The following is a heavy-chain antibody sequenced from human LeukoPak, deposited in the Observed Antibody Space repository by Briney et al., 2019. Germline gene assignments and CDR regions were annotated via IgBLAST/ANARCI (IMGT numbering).Heavy chain of an antibody. D-gene: IGHD1-26*01. Sequence: SETLSLTCTVSGGSICSREHSWCWVSQSRQMGLEWVVCFLHSRSPFYRPSLTGRVTISVDASKTQFSLTLSSVPATDTAVYYCARHVRFTGYSDYVGYWGPGTQVTVSS. CDR3: ARHVRFTGYSDYVGY. CDR1: GGSICSREHS. J-gene: IGHJ4*02. V-gene: IGHV4-39*01. CDR2: FLHSRSP.